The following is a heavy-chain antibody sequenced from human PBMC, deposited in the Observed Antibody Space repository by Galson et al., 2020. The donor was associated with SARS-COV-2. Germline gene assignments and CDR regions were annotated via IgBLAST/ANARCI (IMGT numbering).Heavy chain of an antibody. CDR3: ARGFDGLYDSSGFFGLGVFFYYGLDV. V-gene: IGHV4-34*01. J-gene: IGHJ6*02. CDR1: GGSFSGYS. CDR2: INLSGRT. Sequence: SQTLSLTCAVFGGSFSGYSWTWIRQPPGKGLEWIGEINLSGRTRYNPSLKSRVPMPVDTSKNQFSPRLSSVTAADTAVYYCARGFDGLYDSSGFFGLGVFFYYGLDVWGQGTTVSVSS. D-gene: IGHD3-22*01.